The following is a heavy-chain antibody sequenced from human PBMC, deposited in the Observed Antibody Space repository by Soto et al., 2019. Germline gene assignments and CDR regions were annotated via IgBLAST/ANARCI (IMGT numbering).Heavy chain of an antibody. Sequence: GGSLRLSCAASGFTFSSYWMHWVRQVPGKGLVWVSRINSEGTGTIYADSVKGRFTISRDNAKNTLYLQMNSLRAEDTAVYYCVRDYDSSGYHSDYWGQRPPVTVSS. CDR1: GFTFSSYW. D-gene: IGHD3-22*01. V-gene: IGHV3-74*01. CDR3: VRDYDSSGYHSDY. J-gene: IGHJ4*02. CDR2: INSEGTGT.